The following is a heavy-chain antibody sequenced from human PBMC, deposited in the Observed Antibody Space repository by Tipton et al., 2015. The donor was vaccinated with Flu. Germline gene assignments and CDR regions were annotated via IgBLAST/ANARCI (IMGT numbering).Heavy chain of an antibody. V-gene: IGHV4-38-2*01. CDR2: VSRTGST. Sequence: TLSLTCAVSGDSISSDFYWAWIRQFPGKGLEWIGTVSRTGSTIYNPSLKSRVTISIDTSKNQFSLNMRSVTAADTAVYYCARAPMTTVTAFDIWGQGTMVTVSS. D-gene: IGHD4-17*01. CDR3: ARAPMTTVTAFDI. CDR1: GDSISSDFY. J-gene: IGHJ3*02.